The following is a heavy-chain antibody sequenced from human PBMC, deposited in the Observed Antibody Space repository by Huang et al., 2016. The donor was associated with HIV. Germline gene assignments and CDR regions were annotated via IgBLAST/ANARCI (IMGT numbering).Heavy chain of an antibody. V-gene: IGHV3-30*18. CDR2: IAYDGSSK. J-gene: IGHJ4*02. CDR3: AKDGRGSGTYYDYFEY. CDR1: GFTFNKFD. D-gene: IGHD1-26*01. Sequence: QVQLVESGGGVVQPGRSLRLSCAAFGFTFNKFDMHWVRQARGKGWEWVAIIAYDGSSKYHADAVKGRFTISRDNSKNTVYLQMNSLRVEDTAVYYCAKDGRGSGTYYDYFEYWGQGTLVTVSS.